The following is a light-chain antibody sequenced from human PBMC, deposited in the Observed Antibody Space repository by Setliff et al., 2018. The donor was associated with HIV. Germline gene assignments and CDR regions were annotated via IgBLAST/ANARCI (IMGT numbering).Light chain of an antibody. CDR1: NSDVGSYNY. CDR3: CSYAGKFLFV. V-gene: IGLV2-11*01. CDR2: DVT. J-gene: IGLJ1*01. Sequence: SALTQPRSVSGSPGQSVTIACTGTNSDVGSYNYVSWYQQHPGKAPKLVLFDVTKRPSGVPDRFSGSKSANTASLTISGLHTEDEADYYCCSYAGKFLFVFGTGTKGTVL.